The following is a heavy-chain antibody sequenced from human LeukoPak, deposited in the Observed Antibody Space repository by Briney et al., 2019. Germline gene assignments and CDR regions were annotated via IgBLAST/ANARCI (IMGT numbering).Heavy chain of an antibody. Sequence: SETLSLTCAVYGGSFSGYYWSWLRQPPGKGLEWIGEITHNGSTSYNPSLKGRVTISVDTSKNQFSLQLSSVTAADTAVYYCRRVAHSSSWYFFDSWGQGTLVTVSS. CDR3: RRVAHSSSWYFFDS. J-gene: IGHJ4*02. CDR2: ITHNGST. CDR1: GGSFSGYY. D-gene: IGHD6-13*01. V-gene: IGHV4-34*01.